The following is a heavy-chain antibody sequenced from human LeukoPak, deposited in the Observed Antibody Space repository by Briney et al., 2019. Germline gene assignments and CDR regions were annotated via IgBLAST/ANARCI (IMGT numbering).Heavy chain of an antibody. J-gene: IGHJ4*02. CDR2: MNPNSGNT. CDR1: GYTFTNYD. V-gene: IGHV1-8*01. CDR3: ARGIGSTTVTTLEYYFDY. Sequence: ASVKVSCKASGYTFTNYDINWVRQAPGQGLEWMGWMNPNSGNTDYAQKFQGRVSMTRNTSISTAYMELSSLRSEDTAVYYCARGIGSTTVTTLEYYFDYWGQGTLVTVSS. D-gene: IGHD4-17*01.